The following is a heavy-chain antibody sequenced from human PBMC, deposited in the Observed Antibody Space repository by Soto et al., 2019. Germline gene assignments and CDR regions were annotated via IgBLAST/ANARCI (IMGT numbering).Heavy chain of an antibody. CDR2: IRIKAYGLTT. Sequence: PGGSLRLSCTASGLTFGDYAMSWVRQAPGKGLEWVGFIRIKAYGLTTEYAASVKGRFTISGDDSKIIAYLQMNSLKTEDTAVSYCTRGSQASYYYHYGMEVWGQGTTVIFSS. CDR1: GLTFGDYA. CDR3: TRGSQASYYYHYGMEV. J-gene: IGHJ6*01. V-gene: IGHV3-49*04.